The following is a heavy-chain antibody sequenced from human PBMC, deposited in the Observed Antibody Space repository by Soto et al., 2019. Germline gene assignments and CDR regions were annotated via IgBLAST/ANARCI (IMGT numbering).Heavy chain of an antibody. CDR1: GGSISSYY. D-gene: IGHD3-3*01. CDR3: ARVQILQLENIFDY. V-gene: IGHV4-59*12. J-gene: IGHJ4*02. Sequence: PSEALSLTCTVSGGSISSYYWSWIRQPPGKGLEWIGYIYYSGSTNYNPSLKSRVTISVDNSKNTLYLQMNSLRAEDTAVYFCARVQILQLENIFDYWGQGALVTVSS. CDR2: IYYSGST.